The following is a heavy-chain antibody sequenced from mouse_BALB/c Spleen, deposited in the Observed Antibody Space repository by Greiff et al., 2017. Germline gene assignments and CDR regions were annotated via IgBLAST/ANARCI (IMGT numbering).Heavy chain of an antibody. CDR2: INPSNGGT. D-gene: IGHD2-12*01. Sequence: VQVVESGAELVKPGASVKLSCKASGYTFTSYYMYWVKQRPGQGLEWIGEINPSNGGTNFNEKFKSKATLTVDKSSSTAYMQLSSLTSEDSAVYYCTRYTKNFDYWGQGTTRTVSS. CDR3: TRYTKNFDY. V-gene: IGHV1S81*02. J-gene: IGHJ2*01. CDR1: GYTFTSYY.